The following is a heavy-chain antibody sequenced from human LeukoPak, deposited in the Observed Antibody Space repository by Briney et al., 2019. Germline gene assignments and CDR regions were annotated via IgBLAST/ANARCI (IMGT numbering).Heavy chain of an antibody. CDR1: GGSISSYY. CDR2: IYYSGST. CDR3: ARVPIVVVPAAMEEGHYYCYYGMDV. V-gene: IGHV4-59*01. D-gene: IGHD2-2*01. J-gene: IGHJ6*04. Sequence: PSETLPLTCTVSGGSISSYYWSWIRQPPGKGLEWIGYIYYSGSTNYNPSLKSRVTISVDTSKNQFSLKLSSVTAADTAVYYCARVPIVVVPAAMEEGHYYCYYGMDVWGKGTTVTVSS.